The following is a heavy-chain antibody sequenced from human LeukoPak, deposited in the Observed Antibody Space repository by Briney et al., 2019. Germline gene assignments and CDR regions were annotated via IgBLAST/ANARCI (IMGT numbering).Heavy chain of an antibody. CDR1: GGSISSGGYY. V-gene: IGHV4-31*03. CDR3: ARYGYGDYEIYYGMDV. CDR2: IYYSGST. D-gene: IGHD4-17*01. Sequence: SETLSLTCTVSGGSISSGGYYWSWIRQHPGKGLEWIGYIYYSGSTYYNPSLKSRVTISVDTSKNQLSLKLSSVTAADTAVYYCARYGYGDYEIYYGMDVWGQGTTVTVSS. J-gene: IGHJ6*02.